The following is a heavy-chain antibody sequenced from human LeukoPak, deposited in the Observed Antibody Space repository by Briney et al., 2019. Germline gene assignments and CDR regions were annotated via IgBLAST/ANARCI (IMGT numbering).Heavy chain of an antibody. D-gene: IGHD3-9*01. CDR3: AREVYDILTGYSYYYYMDV. J-gene: IGHJ6*03. V-gene: IGHV1-69*05. CDR1: GGTFSSYA. CDR2: IIPIFGTA. Sequence: GASVKVSCKASGGTFSSYAISWVRQAPGQGLEWMGRIIPIFGTANYAQKFQGRVTITTDESTSTAYMELSSQRSEDTAVYYCAREVYDILTGYSYYYYMDVWGEGTTVTVSS.